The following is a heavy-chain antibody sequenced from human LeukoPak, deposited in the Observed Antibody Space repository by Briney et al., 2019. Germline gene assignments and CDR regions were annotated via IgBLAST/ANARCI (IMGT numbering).Heavy chain of an antibody. CDR2: INPNSGGT. CDR1: GYTFTGYY. D-gene: IGHD3-22*01. J-gene: IGHJ4*02. CDR3: ATFNSDYYGYFDY. Sequence: GASVKVSCKASGYTFTGYYMHWVRQAPGQGLEWMGWINPNSGGTNYAQKFQGRVTMTRDTSISTAYMELSRLRSDDTAVYYCATFNSDYYGYFDYWGQGTLVTVSS. V-gene: IGHV1-2*02.